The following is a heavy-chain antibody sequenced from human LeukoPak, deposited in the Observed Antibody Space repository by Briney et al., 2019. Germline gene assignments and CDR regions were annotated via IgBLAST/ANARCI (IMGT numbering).Heavy chain of an antibody. Sequence: GESLRLSCAASGFTFSDYAMNWVRQAPGKGLEWVSVIIGSADSTGYADSVKGRFTISRDRSKNTLYLQMNSLTVEDTAVYYCAKGAYDYVEIGYFDYWGQGTMVIVST. CDR1: GFTFSDYA. D-gene: IGHD5-12*01. CDR3: AKGAYDYVEIGYFDY. J-gene: IGHJ4*02. CDR2: IIGSADST. V-gene: IGHV3-23*01.